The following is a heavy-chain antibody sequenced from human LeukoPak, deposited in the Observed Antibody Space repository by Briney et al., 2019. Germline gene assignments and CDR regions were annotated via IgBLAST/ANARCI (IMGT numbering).Heavy chain of an antibody. Sequence: PGGSLRLSCAASGFTSSSYGMHWVRQAPGKGLEWVAVIWYDGSNKYYADSVKGRFTISRDNSKNTLYLQMNSLRAEDTAVYYCARRSAAAPGSPFDYWGQGTLVTVSS. J-gene: IGHJ4*02. CDR3: ARRSAAAPGSPFDY. CDR1: GFTSSSYG. D-gene: IGHD2-2*01. V-gene: IGHV3-33*01. CDR2: IWYDGSNK.